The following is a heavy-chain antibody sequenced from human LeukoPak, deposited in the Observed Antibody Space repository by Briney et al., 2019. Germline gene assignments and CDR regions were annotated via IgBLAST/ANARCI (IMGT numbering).Heavy chain of an antibody. J-gene: IGHJ3*01. CDR3: ARQRGRVTLVRAVIPDAFDL. D-gene: IGHD3-10*01. CDR1: GDSINDYY. Sequence: SETLSLTCTVSGDSINDYYWSWVRQPPGKGLEWIGYVHYSGSNKYNPSLESRITISIDTSNNQFSLKLNSVTAADSAVYYCARQRGRVTLVRAVIPDAFDLWGQGTMVTVSS. CDR2: VHYSGSN. V-gene: IGHV4-59*01.